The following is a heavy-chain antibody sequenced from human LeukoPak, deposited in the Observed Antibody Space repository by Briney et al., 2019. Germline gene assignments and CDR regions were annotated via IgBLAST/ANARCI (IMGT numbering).Heavy chain of an antibody. CDR2: IYYSGST. V-gene: IGHV4-59*01. CDR1: GGSIRSYY. D-gene: IGHD3-9*01. J-gene: IGHJ4*02. CDR3: ARSKDILTGYCFDY. Sequence: KASETLSLTCTVPGGSIRSYYWSWIRQPPGKGLEWIGYIYYSGSTNYNPSFKSRVTISVDTSKNQFSLKLSSLTAADTAVYYCARSKDILTGYCFDYWGQGTLVTVSS.